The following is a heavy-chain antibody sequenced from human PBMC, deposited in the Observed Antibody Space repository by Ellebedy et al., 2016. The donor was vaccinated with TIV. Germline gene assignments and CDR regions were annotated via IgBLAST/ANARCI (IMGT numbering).Heavy chain of an antibody. CDR2: ISSSGSTI. J-gene: IGHJ4*02. V-gene: IGHV3-11*01. CDR3: ARDSGYSGYESDY. Sequence: SCKASGYTFTSYYMSWIRQAPGKGLEWVSYISSSGSTIYYADSVKGRFTISRDNAKNSLYLQMNSLRAEDTAVYYCARDSGYSGYESDYWGQGTLVTVSS. CDR1: GYTFTSYY. D-gene: IGHD5-12*01.